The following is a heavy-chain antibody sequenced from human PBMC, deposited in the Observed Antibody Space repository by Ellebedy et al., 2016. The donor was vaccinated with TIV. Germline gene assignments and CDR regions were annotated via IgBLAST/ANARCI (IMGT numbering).Heavy chain of an antibody. J-gene: IGHJ4*02. CDR2: ISSSRGYI. Sequence: GESLKISCAASGFTFSSYNMNWVRQAPGKGLEWVSSISSSRGYIYYADSVKGRFTISRDNAKNSLYLQMNSLRAEDTAVYYCARDVRGYGDYWGQGTLVTVSS. D-gene: IGHD5-18*01. CDR3: ARDVRGYGDY. CDR1: GFTFSSYN. V-gene: IGHV3-21*01.